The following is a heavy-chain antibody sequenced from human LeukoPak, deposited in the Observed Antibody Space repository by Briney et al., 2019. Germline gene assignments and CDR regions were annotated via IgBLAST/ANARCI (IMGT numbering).Heavy chain of an antibody. J-gene: IGHJ3*02. CDR1: GYSISSGYY. Sequence: SETLSLTCTVSGYSISSGYYWGWIRQPPGKGLEWIGSIYHSGSTYYNPSLKSRVTISVDTSKNQFSLKLSSVTAADTAVYYCARLQYSSGWNGKNDAFDIWGQGTMVTVSS. V-gene: IGHV4-38-2*02. CDR3: ARLQYSSGWNGKNDAFDI. D-gene: IGHD6-19*01. CDR2: IYHSGST.